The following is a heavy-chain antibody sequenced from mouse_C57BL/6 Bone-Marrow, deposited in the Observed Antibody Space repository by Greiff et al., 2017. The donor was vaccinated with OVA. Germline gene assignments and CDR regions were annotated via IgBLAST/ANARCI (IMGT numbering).Heavy chain of an antibody. D-gene: IGHD1-1*01. CDR2: IHPNSGST. Sequence: VQLQQPGAELVKPGASVKLSCKASGYTFTSYCMHWVKQRPGQGLEWIGMIHPNSGSTNYNEKFKSKATLTVDKSSSTAYMQLSSLTSEDSAVYYCARSDYYGPYYFDYWGQGTTLTVSS. V-gene: IGHV1-64*01. CDR3: ARSDYYGPYYFDY. J-gene: IGHJ2*01. CDR1: GYTFTSYC.